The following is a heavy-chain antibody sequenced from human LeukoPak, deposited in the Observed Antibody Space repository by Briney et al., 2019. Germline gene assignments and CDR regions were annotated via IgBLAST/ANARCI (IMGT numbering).Heavy chain of an antibody. Sequence: GGSLRLSCAASGFTFSSYEMNWVRQAPGKGLEWVSYISSSGSTITYADSVRGRFTIYRDNAKNSLYLQMNSLRTEDTAVYYCARETVGIDYWGQGTLVTVSS. V-gene: IGHV3-48*03. J-gene: IGHJ4*02. CDR3: ARETVGIDY. CDR1: GFTFSSYE. D-gene: IGHD4-23*01. CDR2: ISSSGSTI.